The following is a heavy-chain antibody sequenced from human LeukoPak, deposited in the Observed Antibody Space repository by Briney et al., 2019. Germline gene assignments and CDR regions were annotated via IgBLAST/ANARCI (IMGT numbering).Heavy chain of an antibody. CDR2: IYHSGST. V-gene: IGHV4-38-2*02. D-gene: IGHD1-26*01. Sequence: SETLSLTCSVSGYSISSDYYWGWIRQPPGKGLEWIASIYHSGSTYYNPSLKSRVTISVDTSKNQFSLKLSSVTAADTAVYYCARGELYYYYYMDVWGKGTTVTVSS. J-gene: IGHJ6*03. CDR1: GYSISSDYY. CDR3: ARGELYYYYYMDV.